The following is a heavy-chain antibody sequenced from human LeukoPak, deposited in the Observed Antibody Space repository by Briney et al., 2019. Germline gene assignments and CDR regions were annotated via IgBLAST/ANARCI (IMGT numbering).Heavy chain of an antibody. CDR3: AKDESRYYDSGGNFHY. CDR2: ISGSGGST. CDR1: GGSPDFSGYY. V-gene: IGHV3-23*01. D-gene: IGHD3-22*01. J-gene: IGHJ4*02. Sequence: PSETLSLTCAVSGGSPDFSGYYWTWVRQPPGKGLEWVSAISGSGGSTYYADSVTGRFTISRDNSKNTLYLQMNSLRAEDTAVYYCAKDESRYYDSGGNFHYWGQGTLVTVSS.